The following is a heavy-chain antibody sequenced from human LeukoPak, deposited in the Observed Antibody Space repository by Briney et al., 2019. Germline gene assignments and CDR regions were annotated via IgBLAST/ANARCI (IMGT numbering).Heavy chain of an antibody. CDR3: ARVTSGTYHY. D-gene: IGHD1-26*01. V-gene: IGHV1-2*02. CDR2: INAKNGGT. J-gene: IGHJ4*02. Sequence: ASVKVSCKASGYTFTDYYLHRVRQAPGQGLEWMGWINAKNGGTEYAQKFQGRVTLTRDTSISTAYMVLTSLRYDDTAVYYCARVTSGTYHYWGQGTLVTISS. CDR1: GYTFTDYY.